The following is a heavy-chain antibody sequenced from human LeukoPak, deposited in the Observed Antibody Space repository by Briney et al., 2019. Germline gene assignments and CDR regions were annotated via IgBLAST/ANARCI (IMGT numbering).Heavy chain of an antibody. CDR3: ARGQGASWDTAMVTDH. CDR2: ISTYNGNT. V-gene: IGHV1-18*01. CDR1: GYTFTSHG. D-gene: IGHD5-18*01. Sequence: ASVKVSCKASGYTFTSHGISWVRQAPGQGLEWMGWISTYNGNTNYAQKFQGRVTMTTDISTTTAYMELRSLRSDDTAVYYCARGQGASWDTAMVTDHWGQGTLVTVPS. J-gene: IGHJ4*02.